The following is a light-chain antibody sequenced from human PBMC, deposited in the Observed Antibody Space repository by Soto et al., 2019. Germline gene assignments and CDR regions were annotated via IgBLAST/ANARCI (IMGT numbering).Light chain of an antibody. Sequence: QSALTQPPSASGSPGQSVTFSCTGTSSDVGGYNYVSWYQQHPGRAPKLIIYEVTKRPSGVPDRFSGYKSGNTASLTVSGLQAEDEADYYCSSYAGSNNWVFGGGTKLTVL. CDR1: SSDVGGYNY. V-gene: IGLV2-8*01. CDR3: SSYAGSNNWV. J-gene: IGLJ3*02. CDR2: EVT.